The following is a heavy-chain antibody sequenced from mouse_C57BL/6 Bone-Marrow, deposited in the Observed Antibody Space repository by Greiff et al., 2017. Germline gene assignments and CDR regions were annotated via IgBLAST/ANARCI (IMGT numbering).Heavy chain of an antibody. Sequence: VQLQQSGAELVKPGASVKLSCKASGYTFTSYWMPWVKQSPGQGLEWIGLIHPNSGCTNYNEKFKSKATLTVDKSSSTGYMQLSRLTSEDSAVYYGAVNYDCDYWGKGTTLTVSS. J-gene: IGHJ2*01. V-gene: IGHV1-64*01. CDR1: GYTFTSYW. CDR2: IHPNSGCT. D-gene: IGHD2-1*01. CDR3: AVNYDCDY.